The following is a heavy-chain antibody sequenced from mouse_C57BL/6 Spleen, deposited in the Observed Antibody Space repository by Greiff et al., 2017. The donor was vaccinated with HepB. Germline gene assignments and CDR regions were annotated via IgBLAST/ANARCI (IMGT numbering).Heavy chain of an antibody. D-gene: IGHD2-2*01. CDR1: GFTFSSYT. V-gene: IGHV5-9*01. Sequence: EVKLVESGGGLVKPGGSLKLSCAASGFTFSSYTMSWVRQTPEKRLEWVATISGGGGNTYYPDSVKGRFTISRDNAKNTLYLQMSSLRSEDTALYYCARHAYGLYYFDYWGQGTTLTVSS. J-gene: IGHJ2*01. CDR3: ARHAYGLYYFDY. CDR2: ISGGGGNT.